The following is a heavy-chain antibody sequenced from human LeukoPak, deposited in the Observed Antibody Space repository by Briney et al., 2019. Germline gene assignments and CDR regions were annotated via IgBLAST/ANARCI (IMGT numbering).Heavy chain of an antibody. CDR1: GGSISSYY. J-gene: IGHJ4*02. CDR2: IYYSGST. CDR3: ARAGGFFSPFGY. Sequence: SEALSLTCTVSGGSISSYYWSWIRQPPGKGLEWIGYIYYSGSTNYNPSLKSRVTISVDTSKNQFSLKLSSVTAADTAVYYCARAGGFFSPFGYWGQGTLVTVSS. D-gene: IGHD3-16*01. V-gene: IGHV4-59*01.